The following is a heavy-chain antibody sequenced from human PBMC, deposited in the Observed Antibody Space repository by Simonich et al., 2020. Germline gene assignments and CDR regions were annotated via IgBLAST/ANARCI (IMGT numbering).Heavy chain of an antibody. Sequence: QVQLVESGGGVVQPGRSLRLSCAASGFTFISYAMHWVRQAPGKALEWLAFKSYNGSNKYYAASVKGRFTISRDNSKNTLYLQMNSLRAEDTAVYYCAREGAGNDAFDIWGQGTMVTVSS. V-gene: IGHV3-30*07. CDR3: AREGAGNDAFDI. J-gene: IGHJ3*02. CDR1: GFTFISYA. CDR2: KSYNGSNK. D-gene: IGHD1-26*01.